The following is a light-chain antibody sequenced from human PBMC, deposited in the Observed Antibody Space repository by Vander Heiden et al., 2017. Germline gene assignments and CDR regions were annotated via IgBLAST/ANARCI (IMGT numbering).Light chain of an antibody. J-gene: IGLJ3*02. V-gene: IGLV10-54*01. Sequence: QAGLTQPPSVSKDLRQTATLPCTGNSNNVGYQGAAWLQHHRGHPPKLLSYRNNDRPSGISERFSASRSGNTASLTITGLQPEDEADYYCSAWDSSLSNWVFGGGTKLTVL. CDR1: SNNVGYQG. CDR3: SAWDSSLSNWV. CDR2: RNN.